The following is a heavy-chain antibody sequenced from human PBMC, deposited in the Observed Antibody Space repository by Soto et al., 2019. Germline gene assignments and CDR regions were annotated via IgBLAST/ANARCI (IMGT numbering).Heavy chain of an antibody. CDR2: ISGGSSTI. V-gene: IGHV3-48*01. CDR1: GFTFSSYS. CDR3: ARDSDFWSGTPEYFQH. D-gene: IGHD3-3*01. Sequence: GSLRLSCAASGFTFSSYSMNWVRQAPGKGLEWVSYISGGSSTIYYADSVKGRFTISRDNAKNSLYLQMNSLRAEDTAVYYCARDSDFWSGTPEYFQHWGQGTLVTVSS. J-gene: IGHJ1*01.